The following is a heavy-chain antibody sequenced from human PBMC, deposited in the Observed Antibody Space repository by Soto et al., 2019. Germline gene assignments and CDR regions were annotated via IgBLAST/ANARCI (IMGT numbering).Heavy chain of an antibody. V-gene: IGHV1-18*01. D-gene: IGHD6-19*01. CDR3: ARASAEQWLVIYYYGMDV. Sequence: GASVKVSCKASGYTFTSYGISWVRQAPGQGLEWMGWISAYNGNTNYAQKLQGRVTMTTDTSTSTAYMELRSLRSDDTAVYYCARASAEQWLVIYYYGMDVWGQGTTVTVSS. CDR1: GYTFTSYG. J-gene: IGHJ6*02. CDR2: ISAYNGNT.